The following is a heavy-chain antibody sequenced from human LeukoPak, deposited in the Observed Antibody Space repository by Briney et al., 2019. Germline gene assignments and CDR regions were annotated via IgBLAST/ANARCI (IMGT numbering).Heavy chain of an antibody. J-gene: IGHJ6*03. CDR1: GFTFSSYC. D-gene: IGHD3-3*01. CDR3: ARDRYNDFWSGYDALYYYYMDV. Sequence: PGGSLRLSCAASGFTFSSYCMSWVRQAPGKGLEWVANIKRDGSENFYEDSVKGRFTISRDNAKKSLYLEMNSLRVEDTAVYYCARDRYNDFWSGYDALYYYYMDVWGKGTTVTVFS. V-gene: IGHV3-7*01. CDR2: IKRDGSEN.